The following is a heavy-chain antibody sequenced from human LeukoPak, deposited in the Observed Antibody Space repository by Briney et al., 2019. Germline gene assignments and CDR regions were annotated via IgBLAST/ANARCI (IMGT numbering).Heavy chain of an antibody. V-gene: IGHV4-34*01. J-gene: IGHJ4*02. CDR3: ERGLRGGPAVNLDY. CDR1: GVSISSYY. CDR2: IIHTGIT. D-gene: IGHD4-17*01. Sequence: SETLSLTCTVSGVSISSYYWSWIRQSPGKGLEWSGEIIHTGITNYRPSLENRVTLSIDTAKNQVSLKLRSVTAADTAVYYCERGLRGGPAVNLDYWGQGSLVIVSS.